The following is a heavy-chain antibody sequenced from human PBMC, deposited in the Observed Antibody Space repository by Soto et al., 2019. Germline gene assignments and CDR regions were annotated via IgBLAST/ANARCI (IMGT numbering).Heavy chain of an antibody. Sequence: QVQLVESGGGVVQPGRSLILSCAASGFTFSSYAMHWVRQAPGKGLEWVAAISYDGSNKYYADSVKGRFTISRDNSKNTLYLQMNSLRAEDTAVYYCARGIPDLSAFDIWGQGTMVTVSS. V-gene: IGHV3-30-3*01. CDR1: GFTFSSYA. CDR2: ISYDGSNK. J-gene: IGHJ3*02. CDR3: ARGIPDLSAFDI.